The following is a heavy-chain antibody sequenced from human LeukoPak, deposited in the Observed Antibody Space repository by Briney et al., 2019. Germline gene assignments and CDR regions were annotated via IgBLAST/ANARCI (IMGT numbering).Heavy chain of an antibody. CDR3: ARDYSNYGSGSYFYGMDV. Sequence: GRSLRLSCAASGFTFSSYGMHWVRQAPGKGLEWVAVIWYDGSNKYYADSVKGRFTISRDNSKNTLYLQMNSLRAEDTAVYYCARDYSNYGSGSYFYGMDVWAKGPRSPSP. J-gene: IGHJ6*02. V-gene: IGHV3-33*01. CDR1: GFTFSSYG. CDR2: IWYDGSNK. D-gene: IGHD3-10*01.